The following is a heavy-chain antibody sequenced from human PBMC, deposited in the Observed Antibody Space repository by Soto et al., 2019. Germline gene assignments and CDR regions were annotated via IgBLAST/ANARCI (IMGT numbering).Heavy chain of an antibody. J-gene: IGHJ6*04. Sequence: SETLSLTCTVSGGSISSSSYYWGWIRQPPGKGLEWIGSMYYSGSSNYNPSLKSRVTMSVDTSKNQFSLKLSSVTAADTAVYYCARLGRPVAGTRYYYYSAMDVGGKGTTVT. D-gene: IGHD6-19*01. V-gene: IGHV4-39*01. CDR3: ARLGRPVAGTRYYYYSAMDV. CDR1: GGSISSSSYY. CDR2: MYYSGSS.